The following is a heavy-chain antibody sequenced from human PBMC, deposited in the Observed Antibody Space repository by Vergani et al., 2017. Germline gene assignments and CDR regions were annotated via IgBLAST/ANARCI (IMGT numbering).Heavy chain of an antibody. V-gene: IGHV3-15*01. J-gene: IGHJ4*02. CDR3: TTDQGCSGGSXSDY. CDR1: GFTFSNAW. CDR2: IKSKTDGGTT. Sequence: EVQLVESGGGLVKPGGSLRLSCAASGFTFSNAWMSWVRQAPGKGLEWVGRIKSKTDGGTTDYAAPVKGRFAISRDDSKNTLYLQMNSLKTEDTAVYYCTTDQGCSGGSXSDYWGQGTLVTVSS. D-gene: IGHD2-15*01.